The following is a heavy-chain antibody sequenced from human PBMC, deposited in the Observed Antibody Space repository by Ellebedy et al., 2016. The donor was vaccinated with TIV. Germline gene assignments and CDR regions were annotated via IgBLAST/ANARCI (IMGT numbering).Heavy chain of an antibody. J-gene: IGHJ4*02. V-gene: IGHV4-59*01. CDR3: AREYKDSSSWLYYFDY. CDR1: GGSISSYY. D-gene: IGHD6-13*01. Sequence: SETLSLXCTVSGGSISSYYWSWIRQPPGKGLEWIGYIYYSGSTNYNPSLKSRVTISVDTSKNQFSLKLSSVTAADTAVYYCAREYKDSSSWLYYFDYWGQGTLVTVSS. CDR2: IYYSGST.